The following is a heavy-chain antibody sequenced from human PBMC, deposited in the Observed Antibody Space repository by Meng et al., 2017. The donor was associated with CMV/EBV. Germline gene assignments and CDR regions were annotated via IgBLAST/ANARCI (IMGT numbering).Heavy chain of an antibody. D-gene: IGHD6-13*01. CDR3: ASTITYSIAAAGRNWFDP. CDR1: GYTFTSYY. J-gene: IGHJ5*02. Sequence: ASVKVSCKASGYTFTSYYMHWARQAPGQGLEWMGIINPSGGSTSYAQKFQGRVTMTRDTSTSTVYMELSSLRSEDTAVYYCASTITYSIAAAGRNWFDPWGQGTLVTVSS. CDR2: INPSGGST. V-gene: IGHV1-46*01.